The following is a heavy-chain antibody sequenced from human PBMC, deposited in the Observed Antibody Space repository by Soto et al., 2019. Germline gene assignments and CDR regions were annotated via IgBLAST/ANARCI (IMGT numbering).Heavy chain of an antibody. CDR3: ARHVDGSGSYNGLFLWFDP. Sequence: SETLSLTCTVSGGSISSYYWSWIRQPPGKGLEWIGYIYYSGSTNYNPSLKSRVTISVATSKNQFSLKLSSVTAADTAVYYCARHVDGSGSYNGLFLWFDPWGQGTLVTVSS. CDR1: GGSISSYY. D-gene: IGHD3-10*01. J-gene: IGHJ5*02. CDR2: IYYSGST. V-gene: IGHV4-59*08.